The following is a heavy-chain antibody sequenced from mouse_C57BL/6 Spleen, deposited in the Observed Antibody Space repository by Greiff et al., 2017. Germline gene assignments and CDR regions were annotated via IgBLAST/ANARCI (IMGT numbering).Heavy chain of an antibody. CDR3: ARGGGYDYYAMDY. V-gene: IGHV1-55*01. J-gene: IGHJ4*01. CDR2: IYPGSGST. CDR1: GYTFTSYW. Sequence: QVQLQQPGAELVKPGASVKMSCKASGYTFTSYWITWVKQRPGQGLEWIGDIYPGSGSTNYNEKFKSKATLTVDTSSSTAYMQLSSLTSEDSAVYYCARGGGYDYYAMDYWGQGTSVTVSS. D-gene: IGHD2-2*01.